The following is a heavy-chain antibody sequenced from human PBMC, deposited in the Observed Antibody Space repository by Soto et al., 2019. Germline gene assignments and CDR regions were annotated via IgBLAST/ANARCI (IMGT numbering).Heavy chain of an antibody. V-gene: IGHV3-30-3*01. J-gene: IGHJ3*02. CDR2: ISYDGSNK. Sequence: GRSLRLHCAASGFTFSSYALHWARQAPGKGLEGVAVISYDGSNKYYADSVKGRFTMSRDNSKNTLYPQLTNMRAEDTAVYYCARDLRGYYYDTVDAFDIWGQGTMVTVSS. D-gene: IGHD3-22*01. CDR3: ARDLRGYYYDTVDAFDI. CDR1: GFTFSSYA.